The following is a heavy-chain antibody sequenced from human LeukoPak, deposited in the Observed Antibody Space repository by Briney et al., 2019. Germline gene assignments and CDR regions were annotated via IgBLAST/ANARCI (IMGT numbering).Heavy chain of an antibody. V-gene: IGHV3-7*01. J-gene: IGHJ4*02. CDR3: ARTPITYSSGWYLNY. Sequence: GGSLRLSCAAPGFSFSSNWMGWVRQAPGKGLEWVAHIKRDGSQKYYLDSVKGRFTISRDNAKNSLYLQMNSLRVEDTAVYYCARTPITYSSGWYLNYWGQGTLVTVSS. CDR2: IKRDGSQK. D-gene: IGHD6-19*01. CDR1: GFSFSSNW.